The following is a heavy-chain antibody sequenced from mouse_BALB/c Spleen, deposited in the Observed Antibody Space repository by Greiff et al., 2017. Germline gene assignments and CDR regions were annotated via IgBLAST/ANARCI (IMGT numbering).Heavy chain of an antibody. Sequence: QVQLKESGAELARPGASVKMSCKASGYTFTSYTMHWVKQRPGQGLEWIGYINPSSGYTNYNQKFKDKATLTADKSSSTAYMQLSSLTSEDSAVYYCAREGGNYFDYWGQGTTLTVSS. J-gene: IGHJ2*01. CDR2: INPSSGYT. V-gene: IGHV1-4*01. CDR1: GYTFTSYT. CDR3: AREGGNYFDY.